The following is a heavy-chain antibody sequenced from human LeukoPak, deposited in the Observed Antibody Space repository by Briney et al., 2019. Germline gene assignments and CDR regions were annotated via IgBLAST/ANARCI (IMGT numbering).Heavy chain of an antibody. Sequence: GRSVRLSCAVSGFTFSSYAMHWVRQAPGKGLEWVAVISYDGSNKYYADSVKGRFTISRDNSKNKLYLQMNSLRAEDTAVYYCARDGGGDITMVYYFDYWGQGTLVTVSS. CDR2: ISYDGSNK. V-gene: IGHV3-30-3*01. J-gene: IGHJ4*02. D-gene: IGHD3-10*01. CDR1: GFTFSSYA. CDR3: ARDGGGDITMVYYFDY.